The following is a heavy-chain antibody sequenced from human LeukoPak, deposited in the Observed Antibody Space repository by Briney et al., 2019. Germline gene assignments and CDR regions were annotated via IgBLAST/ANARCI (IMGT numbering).Heavy chain of an antibody. V-gene: IGHV4-59*01. CDR2: IYNTGIT. CDR1: GGSISSYY. D-gene: IGHD6-19*01. J-gene: IGHJ4*02. CDR3: ARGGWYSDC. Sequence: PSETLSLTCTVSGGSISSYYWSWIRQPPGKGLEWIGYIYNTGITKYNPSLKSQVTMSMDTSKNQFSLRLSSVTAADTAVYYCARGGWYSDCWGQGTLVTVSS.